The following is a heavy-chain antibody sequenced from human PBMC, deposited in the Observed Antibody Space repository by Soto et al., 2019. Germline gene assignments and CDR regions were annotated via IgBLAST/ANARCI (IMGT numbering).Heavy chain of an antibody. CDR2: IYYSGST. CDR3: ARSITIFGAVNGYGMDV. J-gene: IGHJ6*02. D-gene: IGHD3-3*01. CDR1: GGSISSGGYY. Sequence: PSETLSLTCTVSGGSISSGGYYWSWIRQHPGKGLEWIGYIYYSGSTYCNPSLKSRVTISVDTSKNQFSLKLSSVTAADTAVYYCARSITIFGAVNGYGMDVWGQGTTVTVS. V-gene: IGHV4-31*03.